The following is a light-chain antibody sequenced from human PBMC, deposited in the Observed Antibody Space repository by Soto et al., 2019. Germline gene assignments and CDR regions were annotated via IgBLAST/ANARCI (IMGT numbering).Light chain of an antibody. CDR1: ASDVGGYNS. V-gene: IGLV2-14*01. CDR2: DVS. J-gene: IGLJ2*01. Sequence: QSALTQPASVSGSPGQSITISCTGTASDVGGYNSVSWYQQLPGKAPKLMIYDVSNRPSGVSSRFSGSKSGSTASLTISGLQAEDEADYYCSSYSGSTTLGVVFGGGTQLT. CDR3: SSYSGSTTLGVV.